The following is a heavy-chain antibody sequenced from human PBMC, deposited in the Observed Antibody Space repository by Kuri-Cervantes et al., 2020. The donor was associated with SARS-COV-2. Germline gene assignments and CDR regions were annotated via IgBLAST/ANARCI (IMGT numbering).Heavy chain of an antibody. J-gene: IGHJ4*02. D-gene: IGHD4-17*01. CDR2: ISAYNGNT. Sequence: ASVKVSCKASGYTFTSYGISWVRQAPGQRLEWMRWISAYNGNTNYAQKLQGRVAMTTDTSTSTAYMELRSLRSDDTAVYYCASWGRDMTTVTWVDYWGQGTLVTVSS. CDR3: ASWGRDMTTVTWVDY. CDR1: GYTFTSYG. V-gene: IGHV1-18*01.